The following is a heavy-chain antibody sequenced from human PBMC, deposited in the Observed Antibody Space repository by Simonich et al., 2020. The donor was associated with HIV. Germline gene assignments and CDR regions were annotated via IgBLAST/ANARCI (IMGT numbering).Heavy chain of an antibody. CDR3: AKDYGSGSYAIDY. CDR2: ISRISSYI. Sequence: EVQLVESGGGLVKPGGSLRLSCAASGFTFSSYSMNWVRQAPGKGQEWVSSISRISSYIDYADSLNGRFTISRDNAKNSLYLQMNSLRAEDTAVYYCAKDYGSGSYAIDYWGQGTLVTVSS. V-gene: IGHV3-21*01. D-gene: IGHD3-10*01. CDR1: GFTFSSYS. J-gene: IGHJ4*02.